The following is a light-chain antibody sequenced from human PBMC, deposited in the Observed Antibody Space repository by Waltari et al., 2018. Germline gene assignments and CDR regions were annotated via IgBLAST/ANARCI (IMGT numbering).Light chain of an antibody. Sequence: QTVVTQEPSLSVSPGGTVTLTCGLSSGSVSTPYYPIWYQQAPGQAPRTLIIDTNTRSSGVPDRFSGSILDNKAALTITGAQADDESDYYCVLSMGSGIWVFGGGTKLTVL. V-gene: IGLV8-61*01. CDR3: VLSMGSGIWV. J-gene: IGLJ3*02. CDR2: DTN. CDR1: SGSVSTPYY.